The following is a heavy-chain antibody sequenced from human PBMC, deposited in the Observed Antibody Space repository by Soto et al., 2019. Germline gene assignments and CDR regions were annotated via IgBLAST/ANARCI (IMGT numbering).Heavy chain of an antibody. CDR2: TYYRSKWYN. J-gene: IGHJ4*01. V-gene: IGHV6-1*01. CDR3: ARGGQQLVYHRFEH. D-gene: IGHD6-6*01. CDR1: GDSVSSNSSA. Sequence: PSQTLSLTCAISGDSVSSNSSAWNWIRQSPSRGLEWLGRTYYRSKWYNDYAVSVKSRITINPDTSKNQFSLQLNSVTPEDTAVYYCARGGQQLVYHRFEHWGPRPLATDPS.